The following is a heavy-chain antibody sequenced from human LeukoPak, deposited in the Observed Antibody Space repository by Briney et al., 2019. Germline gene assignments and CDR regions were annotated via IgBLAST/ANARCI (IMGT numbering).Heavy chain of an antibody. CDR1: GGAISSYY. V-gene: IGHV4-59*01. D-gene: IGHD5-18*01. Sequence: SETLSLTCTVSGGAISSYYWSWIRQPPGKGLEWIGYIYYSGSTNYNPSLKSRVTISVDTSKNQFSLKLSSVTAADTAVYYCARARGYSYGPDYWGQGTLFTVSS. CDR2: IYYSGST. CDR3: ARARGYSYGPDY. J-gene: IGHJ4*02.